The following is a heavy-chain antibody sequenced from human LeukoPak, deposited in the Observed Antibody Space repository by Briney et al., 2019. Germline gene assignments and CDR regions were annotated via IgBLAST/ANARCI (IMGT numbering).Heavy chain of an antibody. D-gene: IGHD2-2*02. J-gene: IGHJ4*02. CDR1: GFTFSSYA. Sequence: PGGSLRLSCAASGFTFSSYAMHWVRQAPGKGLEWVAVISYDGSNKYYADSVKGRFTISRDNSKNTLYLQMNSLRAEDTAVYYCARVGLLGTDCSSTSCYTAKRELDYWSQGTLVTVSS. CDR3: ARVGLLGTDCSSTSCYTAKRELDY. CDR2: ISYDGSNK. V-gene: IGHV3-30-3*01.